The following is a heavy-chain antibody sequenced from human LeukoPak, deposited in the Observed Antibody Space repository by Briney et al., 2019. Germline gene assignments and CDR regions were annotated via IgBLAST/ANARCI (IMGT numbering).Heavy chain of an antibody. D-gene: IGHD2-2*02. CDR1: GLTFSSYA. CDR3: ARDRRGYCSSTSCFTDAFDI. J-gene: IGHJ3*02. CDR2: ISYDGSNK. Sequence: PGRSLRLSCAASGLTFSSYAMHWVRQAPGKGLEWVAVISYDGSNKYYADSVKGRFTISRDNSKNTLYLQMNSLRAEDTAVYYCARDRRGYCSSTSCFTDAFDIWGQGTMVTVSS. V-gene: IGHV3-30*04.